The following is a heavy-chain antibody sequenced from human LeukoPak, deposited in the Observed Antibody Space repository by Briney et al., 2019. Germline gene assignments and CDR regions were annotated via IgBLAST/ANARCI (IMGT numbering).Heavy chain of an antibody. J-gene: IGHJ3*02. V-gene: IGHV4-61*02. Sequence: PSETRSLTCTVSAGSLNSGDYYWSWIRQPAGKGLEWIGRIYSPGTNYNYNPSLKSRVTISIDTSKNQFSLKLTSVTAADTAVYYCARGIGTSYDSSRDAFDIWGQGTMVTVSS. CDR2: IYSPGTN. D-gene: IGHD3-22*01. CDR1: AGSLNSGDYY. CDR3: ARGIGTSYDSSRDAFDI.